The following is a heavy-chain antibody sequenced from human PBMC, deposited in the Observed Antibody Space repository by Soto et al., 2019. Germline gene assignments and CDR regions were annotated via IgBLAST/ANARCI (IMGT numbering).Heavy chain of an antibody. D-gene: IGHD1-7*01. J-gene: IGHJ5*02. CDR2: MNPNSGNT. CDR1: GDRLASYD. V-gene: IGHV1-8*01. CDR3: ATQLELRRIRWFDP. Sequence: GASVKLCCKASGDRLASYDSYWVRQDTGQGLEWMGWMNPNSGNTGYAQKFQGRVTMTEDTSTDTAYMELSSLRSEDTAVYYCATQLELRRIRWFDPWGQGTLLTVSS.